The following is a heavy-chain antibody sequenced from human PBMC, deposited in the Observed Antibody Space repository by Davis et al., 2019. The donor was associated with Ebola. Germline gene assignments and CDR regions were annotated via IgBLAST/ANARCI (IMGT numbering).Heavy chain of an antibody. Sequence: PSETLSLTCTVSGGSISSGGYYWSWIRQHPGKGLEWIGYIYYSGSTYYNPSLKSRVTISVDTSNNQFSLKLSSVTAADTAVYYCAREVAAAGTGIFDYWGQGTRVTVSS. V-gene: IGHV4-31*03. CDR1: GGSISSGGYY. J-gene: IGHJ4*02. D-gene: IGHD6-13*01. CDR3: AREVAAAGTGIFDY. CDR2: IYYSGST.